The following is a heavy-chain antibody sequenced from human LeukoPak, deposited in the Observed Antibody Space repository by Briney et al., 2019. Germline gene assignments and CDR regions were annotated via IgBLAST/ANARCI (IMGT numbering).Heavy chain of an antibody. Sequence: SETLSLTCAVYGGSFSGYYWSWIRQPPGKGLEWIGEINHSGSTNYNPSLKSRVTISVDTSKNQFSLKLSSVTAADTAVYYCARDPRKSVTSTYYYYYYGMDVWGQGTTVTVSS. CDR2: INHSGST. J-gene: IGHJ6*02. V-gene: IGHV4-34*01. CDR3: ARDPRKSVTSTYYYYYYGMDV. D-gene: IGHD4-17*01. CDR1: GGSFSGYY.